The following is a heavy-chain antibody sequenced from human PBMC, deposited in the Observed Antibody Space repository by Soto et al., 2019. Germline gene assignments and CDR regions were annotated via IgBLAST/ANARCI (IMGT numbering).Heavy chain of an antibody. D-gene: IGHD2-15*01. CDR3: AKDIGYDQGYYMDV. Sequence: EVQLVESGGGLVQPGRSLRLFCAASGFTFDDYAMHWVRQAPGKRLEWVSGIRWNSGSIGYADSVKGRFTISRDNAKNSLYLQMNSLRAEDTALYYCAKDIGYDQGYYMDVWGKGTTVTVS. CDR1: GFTFDDYA. J-gene: IGHJ6*03. CDR2: IRWNSGSI. V-gene: IGHV3-9*01.